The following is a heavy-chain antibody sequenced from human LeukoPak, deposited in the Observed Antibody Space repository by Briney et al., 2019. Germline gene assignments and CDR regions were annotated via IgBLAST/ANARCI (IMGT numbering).Heavy chain of an antibody. J-gene: IGHJ4*02. CDR1: GFTFSDYY. CDR3: ATGNTAGAFDY. D-gene: IGHD5-18*01. CDR2: ISSSSSYT. Sequence: RPGGSLRLSCAASGFTFSDYYMSWIRQAPGNGLEWVSYISSSSSYTNYADSVKGRFTISRDNAKYSLYLQMNSLRAEDTAVYYCATGNTAGAFDYWGQGTLVTVSS. V-gene: IGHV3-11*06.